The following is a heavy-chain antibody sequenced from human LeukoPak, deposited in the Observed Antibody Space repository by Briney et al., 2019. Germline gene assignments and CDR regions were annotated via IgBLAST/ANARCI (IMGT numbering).Heavy chain of an antibody. V-gene: IGHV4-59*08. Sequence: SETLSLTCNVSGGSISSYYWSWIRQPPGKGLEWIGYIYNSGSTNYNPSLKSRVTISVDTSKKQFSLKVSSVTAADTAVYYCARQDYYDSSGYYAYYFDYWAREPWSPSPQ. CDR1: GGSISSYY. J-gene: IGHJ4*02. CDR2: IYNSGST. D-gene: IGHD3-22*01. CDR3: ARQDYYDSSGYYAYYFDY.